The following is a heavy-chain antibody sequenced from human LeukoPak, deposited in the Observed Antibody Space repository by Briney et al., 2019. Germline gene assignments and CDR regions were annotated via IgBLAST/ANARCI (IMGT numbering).Heavy chain of an antibody. V-gene: IGHV1-2*02. CDR3: ARGGAAYCSCSNCYVFDY. D-gene: IGHD2-2*01. Sequence: ASVKVSCKASGYTFTGYYVHWVRQAPGQGLEWMGWMNPKSGGANLAQKFRDRVTMTRDTSIDTAYMDLSSLRSDDTAMYYCARGGAAYCSCSNCYVFDYWGQGTLVTVSS. J-gene: IGHJ4*02. CDR1: GYTFTGYY. CDR2: MNPKSGGA.